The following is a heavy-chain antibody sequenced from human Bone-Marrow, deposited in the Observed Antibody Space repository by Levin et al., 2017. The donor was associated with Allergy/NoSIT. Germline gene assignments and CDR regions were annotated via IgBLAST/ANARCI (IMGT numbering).Heavy chain of an antibody. J-gene: IGHJ4*02. CDR1: GYTFTGYY. Sequence: GASVKVSCKASGYTFTGYYIHWVRQAPGQGLEWMGRIHCNSGVTIYPQKFQGRVTVTRDTSTDTVYMEVSRLTPDDTAVYYCARDGHHWNFDYWGQGTLVTVSS. D-gene: IGHD1-1*01. V-gene: IGHV1-2*06. CDR3: ARDGHHWNFDY. CDR2: IHCNSGVT.